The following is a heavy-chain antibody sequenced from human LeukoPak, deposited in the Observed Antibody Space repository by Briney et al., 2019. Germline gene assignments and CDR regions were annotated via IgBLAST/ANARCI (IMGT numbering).Heavy chain of an antibody. CDR1: GFTFSTYW. D-gene: IGHD5-12*01. CDR3: VRGGYGPDY. V-gene: IGHV3-7*03. J-gene: IGHJ4*02. Sequence: GGSLRLACAASGFTFSTYWMSWVRQAPGKGLEWVANIKQDGSVKNYVDSVKGRFTISRDNAKNSLYLQMNSLRADDTAMYYCVRGGYGPDYWGQGTLVTVSS. CDR2: IKQDGSVK.